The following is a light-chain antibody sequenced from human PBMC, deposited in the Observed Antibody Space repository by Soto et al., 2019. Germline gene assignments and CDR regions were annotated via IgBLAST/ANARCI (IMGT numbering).Light chain of an antibody. CDR3: QQYDELPYT. CDR1: QAIRQY. CDR2: DAS. J-gene: IGKJ2*01. Sequence: DVPMTQSPSSLSASVGDRVTITCQASQAIRQYLNWYQQRPGKAPQVLIYDASNLETGVPSRFSGSASGTHFTFTINSLQPEDGAIYYCQQYDELPYTFGQGTRLEIK. V-gene: IGKV1-33*01.